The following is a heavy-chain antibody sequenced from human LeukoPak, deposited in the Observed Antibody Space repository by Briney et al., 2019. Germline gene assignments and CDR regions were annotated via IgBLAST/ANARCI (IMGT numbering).Heavy chain of an antibody. J-gene: IGHJ5*02. D-gene: IGHD6-13*01. Sequence: GRSLRLSCAASGFTFSSYGMHWVRRAAGKGLEWVAVISYDGSNKYYADSVKGRFTISRDNSKNTLYLQMNRLRAEDTAVYYCAKDRQQLSYTFDPWGQGTLVTVSS. CDR2: ISYDGSNK. CDR1: GFTFSSYG. V-gene: IGHV3-30*18. CDR3: AKDRQQLSYTFDP.